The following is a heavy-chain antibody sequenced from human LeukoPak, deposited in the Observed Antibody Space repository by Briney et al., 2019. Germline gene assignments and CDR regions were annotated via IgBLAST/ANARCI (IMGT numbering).Heavy chain of an antibody. J-gene: IGHJ6*02. V-gene: IGHV4-59*01. CDR3: AREDPQTTVPEGMDV. CDR1: AASISDSY. D-gene: IGHD4-17*01. CDR2: ICYSGPT. Sequence: SQSLSLTCTASAASISDSYWSCIRQAPGQGLEWIGSICYSGPTNYNPSLKSRVTISVDTSKNQFSLQLRSVTAADTAVYYCAREDPQTTVPEGMDVWGQGTTVTVSS.